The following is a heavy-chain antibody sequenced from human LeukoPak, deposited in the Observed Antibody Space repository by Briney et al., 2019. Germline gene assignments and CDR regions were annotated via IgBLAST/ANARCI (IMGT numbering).Heavy chain of an antibody. J-gene: IGHJ1*01. CDR3: ARDLPLPYYDFWSGPIQH. Sequence: QPGGSLRLSCAASGFTFSSYWMSWVRQAPGKGLEWVANIKQDGSEKYYVDSVKGRFTISRDNAKNSLYLQMNSLRAEDTAVYYCARDLPLPYYDFWSGPIQHWGQGTLVTVSS. CDR2: IKQDGSEK. V-gene: IGHV3-7*01. CDR1: GFTFSSYW. D-gene: IGHD3-3*01.